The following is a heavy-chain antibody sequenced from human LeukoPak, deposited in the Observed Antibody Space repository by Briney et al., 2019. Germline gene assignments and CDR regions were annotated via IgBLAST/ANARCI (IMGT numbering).Heavy chain of an antibody. Sequence: GGSLRLSCAASGFTFSSYAMSWVRQAPGKGPEWVSAISSSGGTYYGDSVKGRFTISRDNSKNTLYLQMNSLRAEDTAVYYCAKGRSYCTSTFCYATFYYYMDVWGKGTTVTVSS. CDR2: ISSSGGT. J-gene: IGHJ6*03. CDR3: AKGRSYCTSTFCYATFYYYMDV. D-gene: IGHD2-2*01. CDR1: GFTFSSYA. V-gene: IGHV3-23*01.